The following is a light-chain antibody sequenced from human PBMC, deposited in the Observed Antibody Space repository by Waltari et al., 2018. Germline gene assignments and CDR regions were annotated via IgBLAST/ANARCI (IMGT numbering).Light chain of an antibody. CDR1: QSVSRH. V-gene: IGKV3-11*01. J-gene: IGKJ2*02. CDR2: DAS. Sequence: EIVLTQSPATLSLSPGERATLSCRASQSVSRHLAWYQQKPGQAPRRLIYDASSRATGLPARFSGSGSGTDFTLTISSLEPEDFAVYYCQQRYNFGTFGQGTKLEIK. CDR3: QQRYNFGT.